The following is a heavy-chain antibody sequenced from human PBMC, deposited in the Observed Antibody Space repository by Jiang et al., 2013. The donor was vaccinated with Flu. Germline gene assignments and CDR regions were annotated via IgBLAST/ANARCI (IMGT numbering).Heavy chain of an antibody. J-gene: IGHJ4*02. CDR1: GFTFSSYA. V-gene: IGHV3-23*01. Sequence: GLVQPGGSLRLSCAASGFTFSSYAMTWVRQAPGKGLEWVSAIGGSAGGGFTYYADSVKGRFTVSRDNSKNTLYMQMNTLRADDTAVYYCTKGSHFDSWGQGTLVTVSS. CDR3: TKGSHFDS. CDR2: IGGSAGGGFT.